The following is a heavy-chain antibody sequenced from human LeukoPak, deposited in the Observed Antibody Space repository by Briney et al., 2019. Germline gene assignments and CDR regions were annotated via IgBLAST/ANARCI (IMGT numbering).Heavy chain of an antibody. D-gene: IGHD4-17*01. CDR2: IYYSGST. V-gene: IGHV4-59*01. Sequence: SETLSLTCTVSGGSITSYYWSWIRQPPGKGLEWMGYIYYSGSTNYNPSPKSRVSISVDTSKNQFSLKLSSVTAADTAVYYCARTGSTVTMLYPFDHWGQGTLVTVSS. CDR1: GGSITSYY. CDR3: ARTGSTVTMLYPFDH. J-gene: IGHJ4*02.